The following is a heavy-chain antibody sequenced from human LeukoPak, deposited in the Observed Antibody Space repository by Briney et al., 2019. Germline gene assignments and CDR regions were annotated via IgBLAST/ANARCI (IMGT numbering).Heavy chain of an antibody. CDR3: AKVGRYDILTDFDY. D-gene: IGHD3-9*01. Sequence: GGCLRLSCAASGFTFSSYAMSWVRQAPGKGLEWVSGISGSGGSTYYADSVKGRFTISRDNSKNTLYLQMNSLRAEDTAVYYCAKVGRYDILTDFDYWGQGTLVTVS. V-gene: IGHV3-23*01. CDR1: GFTFSSYA. J-gene: IGHJ4*02. CDR2: ISGSGGST.